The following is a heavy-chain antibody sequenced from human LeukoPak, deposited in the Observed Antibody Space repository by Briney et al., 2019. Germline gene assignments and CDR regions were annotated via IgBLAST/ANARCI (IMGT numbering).Heavy chain of an antibody. V-gene: IGHV4-4*07. Sequence: SETLSLTCNVSGGSITTYYWSWMRQPAGQGLEWIGRIYFTGNTNYNSSLKSRVTMSVDMSKNQFSLKLSSVTAADTAMYYCARVRGITDMAYFDYWGQGTPVTVSS. CDR3: ARVRGITDMAYFDY. J-gene: IGHJ4*02. D-gene: IGHD5-18*01. CDR2: IYFTGNT. CDR1: GGSITTYY.